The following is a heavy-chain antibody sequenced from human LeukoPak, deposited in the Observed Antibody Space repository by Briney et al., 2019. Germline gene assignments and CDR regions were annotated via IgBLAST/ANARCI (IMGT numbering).Heavy chain of an antibody. V-gene: IGHV4-59*08. CDR3: ARLKLEVVTAIYWFDP. Sequence: SETLSLTCTVSGGSISSYYWSWIRQPPGKGLGWIGYIYYSGSTNYNPSLKSRVTTSVDTSKNQFSLKLSSVTAADTAVYYCARLKLEVVTAIYWFDPWGQGTLVTVSS. D-gene: IGHD2-21*02. CDR2: IYYSGST. CDR1: GGSISSYY. J-gene: IGHJ5*02.